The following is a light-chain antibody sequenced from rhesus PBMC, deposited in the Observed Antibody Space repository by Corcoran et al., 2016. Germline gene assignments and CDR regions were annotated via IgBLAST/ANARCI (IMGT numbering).Light chain of an antibody. Sequence: DIQMTQSPSSLSASVGDTVTITCRASQNIDSWLDWYQQKPGKAPKLLIYKASNLQTGGPSRFSGSDTGTDFTLTIRKLQPEDFGTYYCLQYSRSPLTFGGGTKVDLK. CDR3: LQYSRSPLT. J-gene: IGKJ4*01. CDR2: KAS. CDR1: QNIDSW. V-gene: IGKV1-22*01.